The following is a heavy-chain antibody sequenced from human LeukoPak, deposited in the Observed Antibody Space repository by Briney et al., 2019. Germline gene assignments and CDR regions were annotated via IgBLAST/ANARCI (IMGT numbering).Heavy chain of an antibody. Sequence: SETLSLTCTVSGGSISSSNHYWGWLRQPPGKGLEWLGSIYYRGSTYYTPSLKSRVTISADTSKNQFSLKLSSVTAADTAVYYCARRSLGQLFDSWGQGTLVTVSS. J-gene: IGHJ5*01. V-gene: IGHV4-39*01. D-gene: IGHD6-13*01. CDR3: ARRSLGQLFDS. CDR2: IYYRGST. CDR1: GGSISSSNHY.